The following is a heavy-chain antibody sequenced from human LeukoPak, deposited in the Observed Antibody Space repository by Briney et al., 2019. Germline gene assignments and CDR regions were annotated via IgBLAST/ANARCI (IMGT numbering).Heavy chain of an antibody. CDR3: TTDPPSRRLGAAVTDY. D-gene: IGHD3-16*01. CDR1: GFTXXXXW. V-gene: IGHV3-15*01. Sequence: GGXXRLSXXXXGFTXXXXWMSXXRXXPGKXLEXVGXIKSKTDGGTTDYAAPVKGRFTISRDDSKNTLYLQMNSLKTEDTAVYYCTTDPPSRRLGAAVTDYWGQGTLVTVSS. J-gene: IGHJ4*02. CDR2: IKSKTDGGTT.